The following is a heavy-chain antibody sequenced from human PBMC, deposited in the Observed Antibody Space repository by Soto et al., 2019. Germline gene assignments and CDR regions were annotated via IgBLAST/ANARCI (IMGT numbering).Heavy chain of an antibody. V-gene: IGHV4-30-2*01. CDR2: IYHSGST. CDR3: ARVPGP. J-gene: IGHJ5*02. Sequence: QLQLQESGSGLVKPSQTLSLTCAVSGGSISSGGYSWSWIRQPPGKGLEWIGYIYHSGSTYYNPXLKXXXXXSXXRXXXXXXXXXXXVTAADTAVYXCARVPGPWGQGTLVTVSS. CDR1: GGSISSGGYS.